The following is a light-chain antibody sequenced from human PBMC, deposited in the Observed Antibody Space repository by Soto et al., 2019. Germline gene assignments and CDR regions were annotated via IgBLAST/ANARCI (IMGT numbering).Light chain of an antibody. J-gene: IGLJ2*01. V-gene: IGLV6-57*01. Sequence: NFMLTQPRSVSESPGKTVTISCTRSSGSIASKYVQWYQQCPGGHPTTVIFEDNTRPSGVPDRFSGSIDSSSNSASLTISGLTTEDEADYYCQSYDTSNVVFGGGTKLTVL. CDR3: QSYDTSNVV. CDR1: SGSIASKY. CDR2: EDN.